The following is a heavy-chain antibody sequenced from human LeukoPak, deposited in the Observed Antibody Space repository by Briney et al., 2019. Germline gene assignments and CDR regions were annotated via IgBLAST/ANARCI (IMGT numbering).Heavy chain of an antibody. J-gene: IGHJ3*02. D-gene: IGHD6-6*01. V-gene: IGHV3-23*01. Sequence: GGSLRLSCAASGFTLSTYAVNWVRQAPGKGLEWVSTISGSGDSTYYADSVKGRFTISRDNSKNTLYLQMNSLRAEDTAVYYCAKDRVEYSSWQPFIWGQGTMVTVSS. CDR2: ISGSGDST. CDR3: AKDRVEYSSWQPFI. CDR1: GFTLSTYA.